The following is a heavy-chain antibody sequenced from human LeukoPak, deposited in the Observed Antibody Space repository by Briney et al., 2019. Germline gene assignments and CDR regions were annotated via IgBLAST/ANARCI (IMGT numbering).Heavy chain of an antibody. CDR1: GYTFTSHD. J-gene: IGHJ4*02. Sequence: GASVKVSCKASGYTFTSHDINWVRQATGQGLEWMGWMNPNSGNTGYAQKFQDRVTMTRNTSISTAYMELSGLRSEDTAVYYCARRESTYHSRDYWGQGTLVSVPS. CDR2: MNPNSGNT. D-gene: IGHD2/OR15-2a*01. CDR3: ARRESTYHSRDY. V-gene: IGHV1-8*01.